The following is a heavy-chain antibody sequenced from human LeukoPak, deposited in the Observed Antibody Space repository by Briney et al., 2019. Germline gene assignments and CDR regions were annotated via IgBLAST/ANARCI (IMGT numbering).Heavy chain of an antibody. Sequence: GGSLRLSCAASGFTFSSYGMSWVRQAPGKGLEWVSAISGSGGSTYYADSVKGRFTISRDNSKNTVYLQVNSLRAEDTALYYCAQDRAYIQFYFWGQGTLVTVSS. CDR1: GFTFSSYG. CDR3: AQDRAYIQFYF. V-gene: IGHV3-23*01. J-gene: IGHJ4*02. D-gene: IGHD5-18*01. CDR2: ISGSGGST.